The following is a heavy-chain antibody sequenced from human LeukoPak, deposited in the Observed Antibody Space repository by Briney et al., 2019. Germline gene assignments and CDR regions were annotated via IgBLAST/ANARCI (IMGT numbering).Heavy chain of an antibody. V-gene: IGHV1-69*02. CDR3: ARGPLRGYYDSSGYYYGY. CDR1: GGTFSSYT. CDR2: IIPILGIA. D-gene: IGHD3-22*01. Sequence: VASVKVSCKASGGTFSSYTNSWVRQAPGQGLEWMGRIIPILGIANYALKFQGRVTITADKSTSTAYMELSSLRSEDTAVYYCARGPLRGYYDSSGYYYGYWGQGTLVTVSS. J-gene: IGHJ4*02.